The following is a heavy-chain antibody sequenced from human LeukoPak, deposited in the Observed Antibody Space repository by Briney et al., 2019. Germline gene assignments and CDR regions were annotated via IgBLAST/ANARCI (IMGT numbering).Heavy chain of an antibody. CDR2: IRYDGSNK. V-gene: IGHV3-30*02. D-gene: IGHD1-26*01. J-gene: IGHJ3*02. CDR1: GFTFSSYG. Sequence: PGGSLRLSCAASGFTFSSYGMHWVRQAPGKGLEWVAFIRYDGSNKYYADSVKGRFTISRDNSKNTLYLQMNSLRAEDTAVYYCARVGGGSPYAFDIWGQGTMVTVSS. CDR3: ARVGGGSPYAFDI.